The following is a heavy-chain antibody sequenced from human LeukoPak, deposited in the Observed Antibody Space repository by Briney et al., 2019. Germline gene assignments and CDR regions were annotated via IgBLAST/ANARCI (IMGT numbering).Heavy chain of an antibody. CDR1: GGSISSGDYY. D-gene: IGHD3-10*01. Sequence: SETLSLTCTVSGGSISSGDYYWSWIRQPPGKGLEWIGYIYYSGSTYYNPSLKSRVTISVDTSKNQFSLKLSSVTAADTAVYYCARDHYYGSGSQRGLDYWGQGTLVTVSS. J-gene: IGHJ4*02. CDR3: ARDHYYGSGSQRGLDY. CDR2: IYYSGST. V-gene: IGHV4-30-4*01.